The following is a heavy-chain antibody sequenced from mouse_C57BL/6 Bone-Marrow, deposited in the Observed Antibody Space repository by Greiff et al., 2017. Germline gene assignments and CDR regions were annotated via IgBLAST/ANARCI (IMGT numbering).Heavy chain of an antibody. CDR3: AREGAYYSNAWFAY. CDR1: GYTFTSYW. Sequence: QVQLQQPGAELVKPGASVKLSCKASGYTFTSYWMQWVKQRPGQGLEWIGEIDPSDSYTNYNQKFKGKATLTVDTYSSTAYMQLSSLTSEDSAVYYCAREGAYYSNAWFAYWGQGTLVTVSA. V-gene: IGHV1-50*01. D-gene: IGHD2-5*01. J-gene: IGHJ3*01. CDR2: IDPSDSYT.